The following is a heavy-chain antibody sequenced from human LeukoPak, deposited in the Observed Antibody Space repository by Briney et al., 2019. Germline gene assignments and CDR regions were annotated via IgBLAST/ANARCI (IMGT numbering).Heavy chain of an antibody. V-gene: IGHV1-8*01. D-gene: IGHD1-26*01. CDR3: AIVPGNSGNMGDLGY. CDR2: MNPNSGNT. J-gene: IGHJ4*02. Sequence: ASVKVSCKASGYTFTSYDINRVRQATGQGLEWMGWMNPNSGNTGYPQKFQGRVTMHRNTSINTAHVEPSSLRSADTAVCYFAIVPGNSGNMGDLGYWGQGTLVTVSS. CDR1: GYTFTSYD.